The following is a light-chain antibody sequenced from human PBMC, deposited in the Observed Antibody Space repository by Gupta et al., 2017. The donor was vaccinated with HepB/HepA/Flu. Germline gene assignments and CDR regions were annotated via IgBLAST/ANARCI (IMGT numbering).Light chain of an antibody. Sequence: QSVLTQPPSASETPGQRVTIPCSGSRTNIGSNAVSWYQHLPGTAPNLLIYNNNQRPSGVPARFSGSKSGTSASLAISGLQSDDETDYYCATWDDSLNGVVFGGGTKVTVL. J-gene: IGLJ3*02. V-gene: IGLV1-44*01. CDR3: ATWDDSLNGVV. CDR1: RTNIGSNA. CDR2: NNN.